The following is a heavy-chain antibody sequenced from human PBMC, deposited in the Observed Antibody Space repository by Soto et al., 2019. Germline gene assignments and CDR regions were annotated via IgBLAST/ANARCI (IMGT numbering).Heavy chain of an antibody. V-gene: IGHV5-51*01. CDR3: TRGGYGGSPIDS. J-gene: IGHJ4*02. CDR1: GHTFISYW. D-gene: IGHD2-15*01. Sequence: GESLKISCKGSGHTFISYWIGWVRQMPGKGLEWMGTIYAGDSDTRYSPSFQGQVTISVDKSISTAYLQWSSLKASDTAMYYCTRGGYGGSPIDSWGQGALVTVS. CDR2: IYAGDSDT.